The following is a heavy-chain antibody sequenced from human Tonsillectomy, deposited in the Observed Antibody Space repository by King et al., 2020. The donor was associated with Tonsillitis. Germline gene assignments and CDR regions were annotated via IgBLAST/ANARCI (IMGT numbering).Heavy chain of an antibody. Sequence: VQLVESGGGLVKPGGSLRLSCAASGFTFSDYYISWIRQAPGEGLEWVSYIRSSSRYTNYADSVKGRLTISRDNAKNSLYLKMNSLRAGDTAVYYCARKRRSAGTFYYYMDVWGKGTTVTVSS. CDR3: ARKRRSAGTFYYYMDV. CDR1: GFTFSDYY. CDR2: IRSSSRYT. D-gene: IGHD6-19*01. J-gene: IGHJ6*03. V-gene: IGHV3-11*05.